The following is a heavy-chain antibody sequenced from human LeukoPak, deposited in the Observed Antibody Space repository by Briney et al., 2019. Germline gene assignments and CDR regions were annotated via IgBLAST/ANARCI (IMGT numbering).Heavy chain of an antibody. J-gene: IGHJ4*02. CDR3: AKGSYRYSSGAILDY. CDR1: GFTFSSYW. V-gene: IGHV3-9*01. CDR2: ISWNSGSI. D-gene: IGHD6-19*01. Sequence: GGSLRLSCAASGFTFSSYWMSWVRQAPGKGLEWVSGISWNSGSIGYADSVKGRFTISRDNAKNSLYLQMNSLRAEDTALYYCAKGSYRYSSGAILDYWGQGTLVTVSS.